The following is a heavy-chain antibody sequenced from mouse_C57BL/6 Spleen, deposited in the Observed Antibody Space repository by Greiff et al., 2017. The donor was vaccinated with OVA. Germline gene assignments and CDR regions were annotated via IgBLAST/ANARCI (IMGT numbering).Heavy chain of an antibody. Sequence: QVQLQQSGAELVKPGASVKISCKASGYTFTDYYINWVKQRPGQGLEWIGTIGPGSGSTYYNEKFKGQATLTADKSSSTAYMQLSSLTSEDSAVYFCAIGATVVATPFAYWGQGTLVTVSA. CDR3: AIGATVVATPFAY. CDR2: IGPGSGST. V-gene: IGHV1-77*01. J-gene: IGHJ3*01. D-gene: IGHD1-1*01. CDR1: GYTFTDYY.